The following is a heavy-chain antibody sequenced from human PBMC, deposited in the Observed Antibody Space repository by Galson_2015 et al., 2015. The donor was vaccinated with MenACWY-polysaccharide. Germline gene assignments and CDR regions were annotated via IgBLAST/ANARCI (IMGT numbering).Heavy chain of an antibody. D-gene: IGHD2/OR15-2a*01. V-gene: IGHV3-23*05. CDR2: FNRNNNP. Sequence: SLRLSCAASGFTLSTSAMSWVRQAPGKGLEWVASFNRNNNPYYAGSVRGRYTISRDDSRDTLFLQMGSLRPEDMALYYCARQPIYGWPFDYWGQGALVTVSS. J-gene: IGHJ4*02. CDR1: GFTLSTSA. CDR3: ARQPIYGWPFDY.